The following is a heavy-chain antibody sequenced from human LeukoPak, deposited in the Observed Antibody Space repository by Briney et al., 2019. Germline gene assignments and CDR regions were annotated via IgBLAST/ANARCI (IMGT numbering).Heavy chain of an antibody. CDR1: GFTSSTYG. D-gene: IGHD3-10*01. J-gene: IGHJ3*02. CDR2: ISYDGSNK. V-gene: IGHV3-30*18. CDR3: AKARITMVRGGFDI. Sequence: GGSLRLSCAASGFTSSTYGFHWVGKAPGKGLEGVAVISYDGSNKYYADSVKGRFTISRDNSKNTLYLQMNSLRAEDTAVYYCAKARITMVRGGFDIWGQGTMVTVSS.